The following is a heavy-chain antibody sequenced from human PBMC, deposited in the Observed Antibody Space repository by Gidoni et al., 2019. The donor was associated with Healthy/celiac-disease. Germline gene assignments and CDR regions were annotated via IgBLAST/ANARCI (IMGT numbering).Heavy chain of an antibody. CDR3: ARLHRPMITFGGVISWFDP. CDR1: GGSISSSSYY. V-gene: IGHV4-39*01. CDR2: IYYSVRT. J-gene: IGHJ5*02. Sequence: QLQLQESGTGLAQPSETLSLTCPVSGGSISSSSYYWGWILQLPGKGLWWMWSIYYSVRTSYNPSPKCLVTISVDTSKNQFSLKLSSVTAADTAVYYGARLHRPMITFGGVISWFDPWGQGTLVTVSS. D-gene: IGHD3-16*02.